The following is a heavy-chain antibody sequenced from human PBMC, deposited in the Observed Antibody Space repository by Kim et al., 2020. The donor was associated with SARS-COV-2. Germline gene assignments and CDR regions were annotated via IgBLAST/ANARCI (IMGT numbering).Heavy chain of an antibody. V-gene: IGHV3-21*01. CDR2: ISSSSSYI. J-gene: IGHJ2*01. CDR1: GFTFSSYS. D-gene: IGHD2-21*02. Sequence: GGSLRLSCAASGFTFSSYSMHWVRQAPGKGLEWVSSISSSSSYIYYADSVKGRFTISRDNAKNSLYLQMNSLGAEDTAVYYCARDVYSGGDCSYWYFVLLGPGTLVTVSP. CDR3: ARDVYSGGDCSYWYFVL.